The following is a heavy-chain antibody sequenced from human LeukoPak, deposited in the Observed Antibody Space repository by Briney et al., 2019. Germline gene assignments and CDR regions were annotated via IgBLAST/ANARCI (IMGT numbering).Heavy chain of an antibody. CDR1: GGSISSSSYY. D-gene: IGHD5-18*01. CDR3: ARPAMVDTAMVTG. CDR2: IYYSGST. J-gene: IGHJ4*02. V-gene: IGHV4-39*01. Sequence: KTSETLSLTRTVSGGSISSSSYYWGWIRQPPGKGREWIGSIYYSGSTYYNPSLKSRVTISVDTSKNQFSLKLSSVTAADTAVYYCARPAMVDTAMVTGWGQGTLVTVSS.